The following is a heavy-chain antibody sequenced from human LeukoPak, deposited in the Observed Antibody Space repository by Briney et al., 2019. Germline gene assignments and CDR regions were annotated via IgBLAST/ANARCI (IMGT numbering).Heavy chain of an antibody. J-gene: IGHJ5*02. CDR3: ASARDGYELLDP. Sequence: PSETLSLTCAVYGGSFSGYYWSWIRQPPGKGLEWIGYIYYSGSTYYNPSLKSRVTISVDTSKNQFSLKLSSVTAADTAVYYCASARDGYELLDPWGQGTLVTVSS. CDR1: GGSFSGYY. CDR2: IYYSGST. D-gene: IGHD5-24*01. V-gene: IGHV4-59*06.